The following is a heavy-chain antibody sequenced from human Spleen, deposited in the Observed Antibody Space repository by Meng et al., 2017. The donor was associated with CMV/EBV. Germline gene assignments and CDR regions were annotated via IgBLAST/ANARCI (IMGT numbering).Heavy chain of an antibody. Sequence: ASVKVSCKASGYTFTSYYMHWVRQAPGQGLEWMGWINPNSGGTNYAQKFQGRVTMTTDTSTNTAYMELRSLRSDDTAVYYCARVVVVVPAATYNWFDPWGQGTLVTVSS. V-gene: IGHV1-2*02. D-gene: IGHD2-2*01. CDR1: GYTFTSYY. CDR2: INPNSGGT. J-gene: IGHJ5*02. CDR3: ARVVVVVPAATYNWFDP.